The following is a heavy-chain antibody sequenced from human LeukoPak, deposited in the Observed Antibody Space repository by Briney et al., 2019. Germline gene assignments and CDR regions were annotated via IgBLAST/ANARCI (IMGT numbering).Heavy chain of an antibody. D-gene: IGHD3-22*01. CDR2: ISYDGSNK. J-gene: IGHJ4*02. Sequence: GRSLRLSCAASGFTFSSYAMHWVRQAPGKGLEWVAVISYDGSNKYYADSVKGRFTISRDNSKNTLYLQMNSLRAEDTAVYYCARDRYYYDSSGYYYVGYFDYWGREPWSPSPQ. CDR1: GFTFSSYA. CDR3: ARDRYYYDSSGYYYVGYFDY. V-gene: IGHV3-30-3*01.